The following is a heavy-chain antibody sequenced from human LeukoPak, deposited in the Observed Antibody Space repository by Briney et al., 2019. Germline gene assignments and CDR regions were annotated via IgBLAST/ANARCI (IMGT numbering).Heavy chain of an antibody. CDR1: GYTFTTYD. CDR2: ISAYNGNT. V-gene: IGHV1-18*01. D-gene: IGHD3-9*01. CDR3: ARDERYFVL. J-gene: IGHJ4*02. Sequence: ASVKVSCKASGYTFTTYDINWVRQATGQGLEWMGWISAYNGNTNYAQKLQGRVTMTTDTSTSTAYMELRSLRSDDTAVYYCARDERYFVLWGQGTLVTVSS.